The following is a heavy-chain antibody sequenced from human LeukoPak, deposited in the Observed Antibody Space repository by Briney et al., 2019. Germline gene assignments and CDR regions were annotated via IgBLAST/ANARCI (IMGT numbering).Heavy chain of an antibody. V-gene: IGHV6-1*01. J-gene: IGHJ5*02. D-gene: IGHD3-10*01. CDR1: GDSVSSNSAA. Sequence: SQTLSLTCALSGDSVSSNSAAWNWIRQSPSRGLEWLGRTYYRSKWSNDYAVSVRNRITITASSSKNQFYLQLNSVTPDDTAVYYCARNPLSVTGENWFDPWGRGTLVTVSS. CDR2: TYYRSKWSN. CDR3: ARNPLSVTGENWFDP.